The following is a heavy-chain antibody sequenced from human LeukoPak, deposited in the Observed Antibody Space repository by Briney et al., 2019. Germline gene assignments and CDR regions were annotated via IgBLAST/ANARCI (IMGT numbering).Heavy chain of an antibody. Sequence: GGSLRLSCAASGFTFSNYCMSWVRQAPGKGLEWVANLKQDGSVIWYVDSVKGRFTISRDNAQNSLYLQMNSLRAEDTAVYYCARGRGSYYVEIGYYFDYWGQGTLVTVSS. CDR3: ARGRGSYYVEIGYYFDY. V-gene: IGHV3-7*01. CDR1: GFTFSNYC. D-gene: IGHD1-26*01. J-gene: IGHJ4*02. CDR2: LKQDGSVI.